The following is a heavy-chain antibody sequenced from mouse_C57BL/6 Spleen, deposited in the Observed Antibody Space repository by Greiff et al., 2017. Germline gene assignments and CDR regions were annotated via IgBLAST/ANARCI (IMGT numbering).Heavy chain of an antibody. V-gene: IGHV5-12*01. D-gene: IGHD2-5*01. Sequence: EVQLVESGGGLVQPGGSLKLSCAASGFTFSDYYMYWVRQTPEKRLEWVAYISNGGGSTYYPDTVKGRFTISRDNAKNTLYLQMSRLKSEDTAMYYCARHDSKGAMDYWGQGTSVTVAS. CDR2: ISNGGGST. J-gene: IGHJ4*01. CDR3: ARHDSKGAMDY. CDR1: GFTFSDYY.